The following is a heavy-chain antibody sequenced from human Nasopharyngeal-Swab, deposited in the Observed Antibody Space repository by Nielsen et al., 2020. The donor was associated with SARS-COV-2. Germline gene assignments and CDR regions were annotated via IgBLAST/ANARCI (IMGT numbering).Heavy chain of an antibody. Sequence: SQTLSLTCAISGDSVSSNSAAWNWIRQSPSRGLEWLGRTYYRSKWYNDYAVSVKSRITINPDTSKNQFSLQLNSVTPEDTAVYYCARSLPGYCTNGVCHYYGMDVWGQGTTVTVSS. CDR3: ARSLPGYCTNGVCHYYGMDV. J-gene: IGHJ6*02. V-gene: IGHV6-1*01. CDR2: TYYRSKWYN. CDR1: GDSVSSNSAA. D-gene: IGHD2-8*01.